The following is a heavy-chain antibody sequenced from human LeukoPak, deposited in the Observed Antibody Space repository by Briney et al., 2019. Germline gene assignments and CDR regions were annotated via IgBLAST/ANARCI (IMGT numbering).Heavy chain of an antibody. CDR2: IYYSGST. V-gene: IGHV4-30-4*01. D-gene: IGHD2-15*01. Sequence: PSETLSLTCTVSGGSISSGDYYWSWIRQPPGKGLEWIGYIYYSGSTCYNPSLKSRVTISVDTSKNQFSLKLSSVTAADTAVYYCAREVVVAAGRWFDPWGQGTLVTVSS. J-gene: IGHJ5*02. CDR3: AREVVVAAGRWFDP. CDR1: GGSISSGDYY.